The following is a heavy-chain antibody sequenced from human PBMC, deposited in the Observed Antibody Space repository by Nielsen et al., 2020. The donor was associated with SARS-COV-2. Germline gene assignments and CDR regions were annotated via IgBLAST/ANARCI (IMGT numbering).Heavy chain of an antibody. D-gene: IGHD3-9*01. Sequence: SGPTLVKPTETLTLTCTVSGFSLGNARMGVSWIRQPPGKALEWLAHIFSNDEKSYSTSLKSRLTISKDTSKSQVVLTMTNMDPVDTATYYCARMASVLRYFDWPPFDPWGQGTLVTVSS. CDR1: GFSLGNARMG. V-gene: IGHV2-26*01. CDR3: ARMASVLRYFDWPPFDP. CDR2: IFSNDEK. J-gene: IGHJ5*02.